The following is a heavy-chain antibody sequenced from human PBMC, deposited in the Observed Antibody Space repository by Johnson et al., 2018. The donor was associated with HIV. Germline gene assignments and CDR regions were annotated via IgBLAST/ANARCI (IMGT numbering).Heavy chain of an antibody. D-gene: IGHD5-24*01. CDR1: GFTFSSYG. CDR2: IYSGGST. Sequence: QVQLVESGGGVVQPGGSLRLSCAASGFTFSSYGMHWVRQAPGKGLEWVAFIYSGGSTYYTDSVKGRFTISRDNSKNSLFLQMNGLRAEDTAVYYCAREVRRWLQFDAFDIWGQGTMVTVSS. CDR3: AREVRRWLQFDAFDI. J-gene: IGHJ3*02. V-gene: IGHV3-NL1*01.